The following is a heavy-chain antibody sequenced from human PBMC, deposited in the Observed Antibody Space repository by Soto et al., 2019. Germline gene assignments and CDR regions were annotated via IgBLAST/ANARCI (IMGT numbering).Heavy chain of an antibody. J-gene: IGHJ4*02. Sequence: EVQLLESGGGLVQPGGSLRLSCAASGFTFSSYAMSWVRQAPGKGLEWVSAISGSGGSTYYADSVKGRFTISRDNSKNTLYLQMNSMRAEDTAVYYCAKDLGYSSSWYSFDYWGQGTLVSGSS. CDR2: ISGSGGST. CDR1: GFTFSSYA. CDR3: AKDLGYSSSWYSFDY. D-gene: IGHD6-13*01. V-gene: IGHV3-23*01.